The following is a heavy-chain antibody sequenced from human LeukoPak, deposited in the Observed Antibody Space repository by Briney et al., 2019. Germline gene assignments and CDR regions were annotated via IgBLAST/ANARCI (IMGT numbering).Heavy chain of an antibody. CDR2: INPNSGGT. V-gene: IGHV1-2*02. CDR1: GYTFTSYG. CDR3: ARDLIWFGESNVDY. D-gene: IGHD3-10*01. Sequence: ASVKVSCKASGYTFTSYGISWVRQAPGQGLEWMGWINPNSGGTNYAQKFQGRVTMTRDTPISTAYMELSRLRSDDTAVYYCARDLIWFGESNVDYWGQGTLVTVSS. J-gene: IGHJ4*02.